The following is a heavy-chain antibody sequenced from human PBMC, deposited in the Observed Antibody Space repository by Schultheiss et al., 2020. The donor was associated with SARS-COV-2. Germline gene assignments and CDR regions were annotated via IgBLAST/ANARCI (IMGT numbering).Heavy chain of an antibody. D-gene: IGHD3-16*01. J-gene: IGHJ3*02. CDR3: ARAPGGDAFDI. CDR1: GGSFSGYY. CDR2: IYYSGST. Sequence: SETLSLTCAVYGGSFSGYYWSWIRQPPGKGLEWIGYIYYSGSTYYNPSLKSRVTISVDTSKSQFSLKLSSVTAADTAVYYCARAPGGDAFDIWGQGTMVTVSS. V-gene: IGHV4-34*09.